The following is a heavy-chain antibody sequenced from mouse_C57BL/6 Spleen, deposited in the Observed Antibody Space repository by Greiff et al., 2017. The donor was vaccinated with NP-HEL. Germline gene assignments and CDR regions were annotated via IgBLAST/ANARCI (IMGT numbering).Heavy chain of an antibody. V-gene: IGHV5-4*01. CDR3: ARDGGITTAMDY. J-gene: IGHJ4*01. CDR2: ISDGGSYT. Sequence: EVKLVESGGGLVKPGGSLKLSCAASGFTFSSYAMSWVRQTPEKRLEWVATISDGGSYTYYPDNVKGRFTISRDNAKNNLYLQMSHLKSEDTAMYYCARDGGITTAMDYWGQGTSVTVSS. CDR1: GFTFSSYA. D-gene: IGHD1-1*01.